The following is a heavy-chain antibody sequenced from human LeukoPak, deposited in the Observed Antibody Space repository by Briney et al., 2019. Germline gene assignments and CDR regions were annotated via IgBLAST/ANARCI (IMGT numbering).Heavy chain of an antibody. CDR1: GGSFSGYY. CDR3: ARDGIVLDY. Sequence: KASETLSLTCAVYGGSFSGYYWSWIRQPPGKGLEWIGEIDHSGSTNYNPSLKSRVTISVDTSKNQCSLKLSSVTAADTAVYYCARDGIVLDYWGQGTLVTVSS. CDR2: IDHSGST. D-gene: IGHD2-8*01. V-gene: IGHV4-34*01. J-gene: IGHJ4*02.